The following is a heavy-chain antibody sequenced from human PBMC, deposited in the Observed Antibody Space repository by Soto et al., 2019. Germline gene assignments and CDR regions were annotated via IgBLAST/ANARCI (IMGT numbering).Heavy chain of an antibody. Sequence: EVQLVESGGGLVQPGGSLRLSCAASGFTFSNYWMHWVRQGPGKGLVWVSRIYSDGSGATYADSVKGRFTISRDNARNTLYLQMNSLRAEDTAVYYCARDYNFAMDVWGTGTTVTVSS. J-gene: IGHJ6*04. CDR1: GFTFSNYW. CDR3: ARDYNFAMDV. V-gene: IGHV3-74*01. CDR2: IYSDGSGA.